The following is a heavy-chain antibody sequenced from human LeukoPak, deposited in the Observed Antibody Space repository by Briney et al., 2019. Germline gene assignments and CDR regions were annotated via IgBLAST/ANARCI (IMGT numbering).Heavy chain of an antibody. D-gene: IGHD2-2*01. CDR1: GFTFSSYS. CDR3: ARTMQDIVVVPAADEYYYYGMDV. V-gene: IGHV3-30-3*01. Sequence: AGGSLRLSCAASGFTFSSYSMHWVRQAPGKGREWVAVISYDGSNKYYADSGKGRFTISRDNSKNTMYLQMNSLRAEDTAVYYCARTMQDIVVVPAADEYYYYGMDVWGQGTTVTVSS. J-gene: IGHJ6*02. CDR2: ISYDGSNK.